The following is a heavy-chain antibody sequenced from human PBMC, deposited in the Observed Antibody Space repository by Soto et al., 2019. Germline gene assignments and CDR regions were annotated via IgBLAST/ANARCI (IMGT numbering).Heavy chain of an antibody. CDR1: GFTFSSYG. Sequence: QVQLVESGGGVVQPGRSLRLSCAASGFTFSSYGMHWARQAPGEGLEWVAVISYDGNRKYYADSVKGRITISRDFSKNTVDLHMNSLRVEDTAVYFCARKGYGGRWSLDYWGQGILVTVSS. CDR3: ARKGYGGRWSLDY. J-gene: IGHJ4*02. CDR2: ISYDGNRK. V-gene: IGHV3-30*03. D-gene: IGHD2-15*01.